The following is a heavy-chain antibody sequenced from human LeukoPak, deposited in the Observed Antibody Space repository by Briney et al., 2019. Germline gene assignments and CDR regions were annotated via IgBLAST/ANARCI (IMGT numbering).Heavy chain of an antibody. CDR2: ISGSGIST. CDR1: GFTFSSCA. Sequence: PGGSLRLSCAASGFTFSSCAMNWVRQAPGKGLEWASTISGSGISTYYADFVKGRFTISRDNSENTLYLQMNSLSAEDTAVYFCAKDYGSGTYYAPSSSDYWGQGILVTVSS. CDR3: AKDYGSGTYYAPSSSDY. J-gene: IGHJ4*02. V-gene: IGHV3-23*01. D-gene: IGHD3-10*01.